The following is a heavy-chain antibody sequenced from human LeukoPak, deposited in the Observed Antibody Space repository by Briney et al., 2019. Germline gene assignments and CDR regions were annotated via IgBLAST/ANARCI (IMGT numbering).Heavy chain of an antibody. Sequence: SETLSLTCAVYSGSFSGYYWNWIRQPPGKGLEWIGEINHSGSTNYNPSLKSRVTISIDTSKNQFSLKLSSVTAADTAVYYCARSGSILAVAGSLRWFDPWGQGTLVTVSS. CDR1: SGSFSGYY. V-gene: IGHV4-34*01. CDR3: ARSGSILAVAGSLRWFDP. D-gene: IGHD6-19*01. J-gene: IGHJ5*02. CDR2: INHSGST.